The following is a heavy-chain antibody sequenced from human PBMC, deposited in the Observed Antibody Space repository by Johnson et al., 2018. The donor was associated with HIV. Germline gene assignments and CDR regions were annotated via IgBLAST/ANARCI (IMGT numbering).Heavy chain of an antibody. Sequence: QVQLVESGGGLIQPGGSLRLSCAASGFTVSSNYMSWVRQAPGKGLEWVSYITRTGITVYYTDSVKGRFTISRDNAKNSLSLQMNSLRAEDTAVYYCAKGSTSCYNAFDIWGRGTMVTVSS. V-gene: IGHV3-11*04. CDR2: ITRTGITV. CDR3: AKGSTSCYNAFDI. J-gene: IGHJ3*02. D-gene: IGHD2-2*02. CDR1: GFTVSSNY.